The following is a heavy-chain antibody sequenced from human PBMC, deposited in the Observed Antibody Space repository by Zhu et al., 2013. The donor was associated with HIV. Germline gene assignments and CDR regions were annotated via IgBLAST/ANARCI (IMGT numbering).Heavy chain of an antibody. CDR3: ARDGGGSSGISSYYYYYYMDV. J-gene: IGHJ6*03. D-gene: IGHD3-10*01. CDR2: INPSGGST. Sequence: QVQLVQSGAEVKKPGASVKVSCKASGYTFTSYYMHWVRQAPGQGLEWMGIINPSGGSTSYAQKFQGRVTMTRDTSISTAYMELSRLRSDDTAVYYCARDGGGSSGISSYYYYYYMDVWGTRDHGHRLL. V-gene: IGHV1-46*01. CDR1: GYTFTSYY.